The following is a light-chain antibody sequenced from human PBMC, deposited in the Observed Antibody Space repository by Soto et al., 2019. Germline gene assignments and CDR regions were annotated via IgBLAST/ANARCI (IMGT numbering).Light chain of an antibody. Sequence: QSALTQPASVSGSPGQSIAISCTGSSSDVGFYNYVSWYQQHPGEVPKLIIFEVSNRPSGVSNRFSGSKSGNTASLTISGLQAEDEAAYYCSSNTTSSTRVFGTGTKLTVL. V-gene: IGLV2-14*01. CDR1: SSDVGFYNY. CDR2: EVS. CDR3: SSNTTSSTRV. J-gene: IGLJ1*01.